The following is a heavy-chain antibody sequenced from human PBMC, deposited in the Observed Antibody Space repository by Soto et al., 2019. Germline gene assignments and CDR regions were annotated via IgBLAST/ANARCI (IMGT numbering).Heavy chain of an antibody. Sequence: EVQFLESGGGLVQPGGSLRLCCAASGFTFSSYAMSWVRQAPGKGLEWVSAVSGSGGSTYYADSVKGRFTISRDNSKDTLYLQMNSLRAEDTAVYYCAKSRSGWYNFDYWGQGTLVTVSS. CDR1: GFTFSSYA. CDR2: VSGSGGST. D-gene: IGHD6-19*01. CDR3: AKSRSGWYNFDY. V-gene: IGHV3-23*01. J-gene: IGHJ4*02.